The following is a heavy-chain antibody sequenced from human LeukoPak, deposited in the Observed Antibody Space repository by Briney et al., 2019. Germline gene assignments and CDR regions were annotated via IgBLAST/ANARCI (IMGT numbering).Heavy chain of an antibody. J-gene: IGHJ4*02. CDR3: ARDDPPYYDFWSGYYLDY. CDR1: GFTFGSYA. CDR2: ISYDGSNK. D-gene: IGHD3-3*01. Sequence: GGSLRLSCAASGFTFGSYAMHWVRQAPGKGLEWVAVISYDGSNKYYADSVKGRFTISRDNSKNTLYLQMNSLRAEDTAVYYCARDDPPYYDFWSGYYLDYWGQGTLVTVSS. V-gene: IGHV3-30-3*01.